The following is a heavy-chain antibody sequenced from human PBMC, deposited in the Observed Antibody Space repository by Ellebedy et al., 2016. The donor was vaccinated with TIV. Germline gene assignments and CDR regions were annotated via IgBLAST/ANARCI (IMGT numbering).Heavy chain of an antibody. CDR3: TREPEAQRAVPGTAGY. D-gene: IGHD6-19*01. CDR2: IKQDGSEK. Sequence: PGGSLRLSCATSEFTFSSYWMSWVRQAPGKGLEWVANIKQDGSEKYYVDSVRGRFTIFRDNAKKSLYLQMNTLRAEDTARYYCTREPEAQRAVPGTAGYWGEGTLVTVSS. V-gene: IGHV3-7*01. CDR1: EFTFSSYW. J-gene: IGHJ4*02.